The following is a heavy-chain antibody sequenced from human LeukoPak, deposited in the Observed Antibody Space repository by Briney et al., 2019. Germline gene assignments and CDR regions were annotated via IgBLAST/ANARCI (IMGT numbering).Heavy chain of an antibody. D-gene: IGHD3-22*01. V-gene: IGHV4-39*01. CDR1: GGSISSSIYY. CDR3: ARSVRQVVSTFDY. Sequence: PSETLSLTCAVSGGSISSSIYYWGWIRQPPGKGLEWIGSIYYSGSTYYNPSLKSRVTISVGTSKNQFSLKLSSVTAADTAVYYCARSVRQVVSTFDYWGQGTLVTVSS. J-gene: IGHJ4*02. CDR2: IYYSGST.